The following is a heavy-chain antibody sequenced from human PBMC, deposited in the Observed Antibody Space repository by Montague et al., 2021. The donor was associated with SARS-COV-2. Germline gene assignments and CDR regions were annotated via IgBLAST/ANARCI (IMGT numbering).Heavy chain of an antibody. CDR2: ISYDGTIK. V-gene: IGHV3-30*04. D-gene: IGHD3-22*01. CDR1: GFPFSSYA. J-gene: IGHJ3*02. CDR3: ARDFVLSGKNYYDSRGDAFDI. Sequence: SLRLSCAASGFPFSSYAMQWVRQAPGKGLEWVAVISYDGTIKYYADSVKGRFTISRDNSKNTLYMEMNSLRAEDTAVYYCARDFVLSGKNYYDSRGDAFDIWGQGTMVTVSS.